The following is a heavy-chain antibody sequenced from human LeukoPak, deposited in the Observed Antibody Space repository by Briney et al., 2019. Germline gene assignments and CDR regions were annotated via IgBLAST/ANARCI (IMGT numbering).Heavy chain of an antibody. CDR3: TTLADYDSSGYYYFDN. Sequence: GGSLRLSCAASGFTFSNAWMSWVRQAPGKGLEWVGRIKSKTDGGTTDSAAPVKGRFTISRDDSKNTLYLQMNSLKTEDTAVYYCTTLADYDSSGYYYFDNWGQGTLVTVSS. D-gene: IGHD3-22*01. CDR1: GFTFSNAW. V-gene: IGHV3-15*01. CDR2: IKSKTDGGTT. J-gene: IGHJ4*02.